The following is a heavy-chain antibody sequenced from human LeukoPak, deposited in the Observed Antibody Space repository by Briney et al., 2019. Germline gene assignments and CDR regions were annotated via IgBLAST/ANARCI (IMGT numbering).Heavy chain of an antibody. Sequence: GGSLRLSCAASGFTFSSYAMSWVRQAPGKGLEWVSAISGSGGSTYYADSVRGRFTISRDNSKNTLYLQMNSLRAEDTAVYYCAKTGASGGSSWYPYWGQGTLVTVSS. J-gene: IGHJ4*02. CDR3: AKTGASGGSSWYPY. CDR2: ISGSGGST. D-gene: IGHD2-15*01. CDR1: GFTFSSYA. V-gene: IGHV3-23*01.